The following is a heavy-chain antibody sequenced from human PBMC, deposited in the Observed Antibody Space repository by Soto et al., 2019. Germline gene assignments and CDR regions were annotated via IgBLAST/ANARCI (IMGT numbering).Heavy chain of an antibody. Sequence: QVQLQESGPGLVKPSQTLSLTCTVSGGSISSGGYYWSWIRQHPGKGLEWIGYIYYSGSTYYNPSLKSRVTISVDTSKNQFSLKLSSVTSADTPVYYCARAAHYSSPFRWFDPWGQGTLVTVSS. CDR1: GGSISSGGYY. J-gene: IGHJ5*02. CDR3: ARAAHYSSPFRWFDP. CDR2: IYYSGST. D-gene: IGHD6-13*01. V-gene: IGHV4-31*03.